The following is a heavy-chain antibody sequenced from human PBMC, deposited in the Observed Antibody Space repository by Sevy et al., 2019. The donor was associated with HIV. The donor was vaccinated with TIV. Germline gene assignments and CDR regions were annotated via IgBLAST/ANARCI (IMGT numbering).Heavy chain of an antibody. CDR3: ARSSFYYDNSGFYPFDF. D-gene: IGHD3-22*01. J-gene: IGHJ4*02. V-gene: IGHV5-51*01. CDR1: GYNFSGYW. Sequence: GESLKISCKGSGYNFSGYWVGWVRQMPGKGLEWMGIIYPTDSHIIYSPSLQGQVTISVDKSITTAYLQWRSLKTSDTAMYYCARSSFYYDNSGFYPFDFWRQGTLVTVSS. CDR2: IYPTDSHI.